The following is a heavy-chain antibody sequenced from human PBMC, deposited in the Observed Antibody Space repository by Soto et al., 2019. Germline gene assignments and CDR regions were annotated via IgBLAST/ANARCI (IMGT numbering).Heavy chain of an antibody. D-gene: IGHD2-21*02. J-gene: IGHJ6*02. Sequence: SATLSLTGTASGGCIIGYYWGWIRQPPGKGLEWIGYMYNTGSTVYNPSFKSRVTISVDTSKNQFSLKLNSVTAADTAVYYCARDLWGYCGTDCYPLDVWGQGTTVT. CDR3: ARDLWGYCGTDCYPLDV. V-gene: IGHV4-59*01. CDR1: GGCIIGYY. CDR2: MYNTGST.